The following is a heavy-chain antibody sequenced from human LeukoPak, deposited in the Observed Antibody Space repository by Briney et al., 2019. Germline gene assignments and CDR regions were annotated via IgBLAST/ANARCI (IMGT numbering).Heavy chain of an antibody. D-gene: IGHD6-13*01. CDR3: AKDSGFSSSWQLAY. Sequence: PGGSLTLSCAASGFTFSNHAMSWVRQAPGKGLEWVSDVSGSGGSTYYGDSVKGRFTISRDNSKNTLYLQMNSLRAEDTAVYYCAKDSGFSSSWQLAYWGQGALVTVSS. CDR2: VSGSGGST. J-gene: IGHJ4*02. V-gene: IGHV3-23*01. CDR1: GFTFSNHA.